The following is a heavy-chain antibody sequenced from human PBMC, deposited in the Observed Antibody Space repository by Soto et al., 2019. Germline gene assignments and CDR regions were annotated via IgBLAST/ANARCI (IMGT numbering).Heavy chain of an antibody. CDR2: IDYSGST. CDR1: GGSINSGGYN. V-gene: IGHV4-31*03. J-gene: IGHJ1*01. CDR3: ARDRGFSYVDD. D-gene: IGHD5-18*01. Sequence: QVQLQESGPGLVKPSQTLSLTCTVSGGSINSGGYNWNWIRQHPGKGLEWIGYIDYSGSTYYNPSLKSRVSISEDTSKNRFSLNLSSVTAADTAVYYCARDRGFSYVDDWGQGTLVTVSS.